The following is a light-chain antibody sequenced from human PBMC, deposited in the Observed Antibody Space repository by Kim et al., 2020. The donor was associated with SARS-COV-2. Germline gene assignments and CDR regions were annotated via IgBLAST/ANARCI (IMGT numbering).Light chain of an antibody. V-gene: IGLV2-14*01. Sequence: QSALTQPASVSGSPGQSITISCTGTNSDVGAYNYVSWYQQHPGKAPKLMIYDVSKRPSGVSNRFSGSKSGNTASLTISGLQAEDEADYYCNSYTSSSTLLFGGGTQLTVL. CDR1: NSDVGAYNY. CDR2: DVS. J-gene: IGLJ2*01. CDR3: NSYTSSSTLL.